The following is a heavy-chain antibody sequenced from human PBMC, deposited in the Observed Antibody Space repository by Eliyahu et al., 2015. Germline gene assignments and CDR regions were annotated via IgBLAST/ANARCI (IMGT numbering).Heavy chain of an antibody. Sequence: EVQLVESGGGLVKPGGSLRLSXXASGFTXXRNNWNWVRQAPGKGLEWVSSISSGSSYINYADSVKGRFTISRDNAKNSLYLQMNSLRAEDTAVYYCAREPVTTINSSPLDYWGQGTLVTVSS. CDR2: ISSGSSYI. CDR1: GFTXXRNN. V-gene: IGHV3-21*01. D-gene: IGHD4-17*01. J-gene: IGHJ4*02. CDR3: AREPVTTINSSPLDY.